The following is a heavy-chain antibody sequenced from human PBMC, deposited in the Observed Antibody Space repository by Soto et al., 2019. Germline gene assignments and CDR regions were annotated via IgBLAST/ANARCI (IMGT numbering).Heavy chain of an antibody. CDR1: GYTFTSYG. Sequence: PSVKVSCKASGYTFTSYGISWVRQAPGQGLEWMGWISAYNGNTNYAQKFQGRVTMTTDTSTSTAYMELRRLRSDDTAVYYCARDPYCIAARWLSFAFDIWGQGTMVTVSS. D-gene: IGHD6-6*01. V-gene: IGHV1-18*01. CDR3: ARDPYCIAARWLSFAFDI. CDR2: ISAYNGNT. J-gene: IGHJ3*02.